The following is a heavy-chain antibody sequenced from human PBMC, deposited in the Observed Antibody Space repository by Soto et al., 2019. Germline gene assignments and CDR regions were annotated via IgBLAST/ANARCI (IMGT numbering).Heavy chain of an antibody. J-gene: IGHJ4*02. CDR3: ARDPAPTDWSGGSCYSRGFDY. D-gene: IGHD2-15*01. Sequence: ASVKVSCKASGYTFTGYYMHWVRQAPGQGLEWMGWINPNSGDTNYAQKFQGRVTMTRDTSISTAYMELSRLRSDDTAVYYCARDPAPTDWSGGSCYSRGFDYWGQGTLVTVSS. CDR1: GYTFTGYY. CDR2: INPNSGDT. V-gene: IGHV1-2*02.